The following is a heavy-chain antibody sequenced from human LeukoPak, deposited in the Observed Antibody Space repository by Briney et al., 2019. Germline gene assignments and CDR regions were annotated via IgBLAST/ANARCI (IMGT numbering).Heavy chain of an antibody. D-gene: IGHD1-26*01. CDR2: ISSSGSTI. J-gene: IGHJ4*02. V-gene: IGHV3-48*04. Sequence: PGGSLRLSCAASGFTFSSYSMNWVRQAPGKGLEWVSYISSSGSTIYYADSVKGRFTISRDNAKNSLYLQMNSLRAEDTAVYYCARDRSWELLYYFDYWGQGTLVTVSS. CDR1: GFTFSSYS. CDR3: ARDRSWELLYYFDY.